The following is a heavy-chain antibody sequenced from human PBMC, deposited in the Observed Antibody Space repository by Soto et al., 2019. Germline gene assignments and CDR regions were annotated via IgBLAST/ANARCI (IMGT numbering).Heavy chain of an antibody. CDR1: GGSIDTGGFY. Sequence: QVQLQESGPGLVKPSQTLTLTCSVSGGSIDTGGFYWSWARQLPGKGLQWIGYIYYTGAASYNPALKSRLVISLDTSANQFSLSLTSLTAADTAVYYCASGTFNDISFDSWGQGRLVTVSS. V-gene: IGHV4-31*03. CDR3: ASGTFNDISFDS. CDR2: IYYTGAA. D-gene: IGHD2-21*01. J-gene: IGHJ4*02.